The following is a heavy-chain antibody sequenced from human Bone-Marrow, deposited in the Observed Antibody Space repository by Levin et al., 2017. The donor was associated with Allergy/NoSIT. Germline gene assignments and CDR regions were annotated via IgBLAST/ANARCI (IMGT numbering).Heavy chain of an antibody. CDR2: ILYDGSNK. D-gene: IGHD2-15*01. Sequence: GGSLRLSCAASGFIFSSYAMNWVRQAPGKGLEWVAEILYDGSNKYYIDSVKGRFTISRDNSKNTLYLQMNSLRAEDTALYYCARYCSGGSCFRRAFDIWGQGTVVTVSS. V-gene: IGHV3-30*04. CDR3: ARYCSGGSCFRRAFDI. CDR1: GFIFSSYA. J-gene: IGHJ3*02.